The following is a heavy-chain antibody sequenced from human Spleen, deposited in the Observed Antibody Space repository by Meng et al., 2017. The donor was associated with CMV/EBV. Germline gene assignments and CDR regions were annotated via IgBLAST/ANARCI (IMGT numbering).Heavy chain of an antibody. D-gene: IGHD6-6*01. V-gene: IGHV4-59*01. CDR2: IYYCGNT. CDR3: ARDNIAARPGGWSYYYYGMDV. Sequence: GSLRLSCTVSGGSISSYYWTWIRQPPGKGLEWIGYIYYCGNTNYNPSLKSRVTISLDTSNNQFSLRLSSVTAADTAVYFCARDNIAARPGGWSYYYYGMDVWGQGTTVTVSS. J-gene: IGHJ6*02. CDR1: GGSISSYY.